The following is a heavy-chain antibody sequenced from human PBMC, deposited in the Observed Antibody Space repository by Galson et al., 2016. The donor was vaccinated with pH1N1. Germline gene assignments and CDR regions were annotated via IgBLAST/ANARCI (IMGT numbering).Heavy chain of an antibody. Sequence: SLRLSCAASGFRFSSYGMHWVRQAPGKGLEWVAGISYDGSDKFYADSVKGRFTISRDNSMNTRYLLMDSLRYDDTAVYYCAKDQSVFDLPIDYWGQGTLVSVSS. CDR3: AKDQSVFDLPIDY. D-gene: IGHD3-9*01. CDR1: GFRFSSYG. V-gene: IGHV3-30*18. J-gene: IGHJ4*02. CDR2: ISYDGSDK.